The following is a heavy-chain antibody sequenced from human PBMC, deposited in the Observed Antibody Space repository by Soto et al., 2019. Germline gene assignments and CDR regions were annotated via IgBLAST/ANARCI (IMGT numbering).Heavy chain of an antibody. Sequence: PSETLSLTCTVSGGSISSSSYYWGWIRQPPGKGLEWIGSIYYSGSTYYNPSLKSRVTISVDTSKNQFSLKLSSVTAADTAVYYCARHGGSYPYIWFDPWGQGTLVTVSS. D-gene: IGHD1-26*01. CDR1: GGSISSSSYY. CDR3: ARHGGSYPYIWFDP. J-gene: IGHJ5*02. V-gene: IGHV4-39*01. CDR2: IYYSGST.